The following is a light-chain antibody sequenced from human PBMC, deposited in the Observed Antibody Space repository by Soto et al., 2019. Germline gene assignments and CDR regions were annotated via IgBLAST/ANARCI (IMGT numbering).Light chain of an antibody. CDR3: LHYYNYPQT. Sequence: AIQMTQSPSSLSASVGDRVTITCRSSQDIRDDLSWYQQRPGRAPKLLLFAASRLEGGVPSRFSGSYSGRDFTLTISGLQPDDFATYYCLHYYNYPQTFGQGTKVDI. V-gene: IGKV1-6*01. J-gene: IGKJ1*01. CDR1: QDIRDD. CDR2: AAS.